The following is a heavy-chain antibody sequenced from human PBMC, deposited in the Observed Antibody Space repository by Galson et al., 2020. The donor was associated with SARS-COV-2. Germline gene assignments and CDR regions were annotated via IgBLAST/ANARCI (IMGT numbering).Heavy chain of an antibody. CDR2: ISSSGYTI. V-gene: IGHV3-11*04. CDR1: GFTFSDYY. D-gene: IGHD2-2*01. Sequence: GGSLRLSCAASGFTFSDYYMNWIRQAPGKGLEWISSISSSGYTINYADSVKGRFTISRDNAKNSVYLEMNSLRAEDTAVYYCARPNYCSSTSCYPRHYYYYMDVWGKGTTVTVS. CDR3: ARPNYCSSTSCYPRHYYYYMDV. J-gene: IGHJ6*03.